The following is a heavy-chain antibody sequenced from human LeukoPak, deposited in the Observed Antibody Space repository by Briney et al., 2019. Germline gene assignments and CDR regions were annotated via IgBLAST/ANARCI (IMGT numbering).Heavy chain of an antibody. CDR2: IYYSGST. D-gene: IGHD4/OR15-4a*01. J-gene: IGHJ6*03. CDR3: ARLRPRPYYYYMDV. V-gene: IGHV4-39*07. CDR1: GGSISSSSYY. Sequence: SETLSLTCTVSGGSISSSSYYWGWIRQPPGKGLEWIGSIYYSGSTYYNPSLKSRVTISVDTSKNQFSLKLSSVTAADTAVYYCARLRPRPYYYYMDVWGKGTTVTVSS.